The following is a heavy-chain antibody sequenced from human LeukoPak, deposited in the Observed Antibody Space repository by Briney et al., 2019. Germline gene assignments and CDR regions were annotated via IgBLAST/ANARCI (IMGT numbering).Heavy chain of an antibody. CDR3: AKDSSDWAYYYYYMDV. Sequence: GGSLRLSCAASGFTFSSYSMNWVRQAPGKGLEWVSSISSSSSYIYYADSVKGRFTISRDNAKNSLYLQMNSLRAEDTAVYYCAKDSSDWAYYYYYMDVWGEGTTVTVSS. CDR2: ISSSSSYI. V-gene: IGHV3-21*01. CDR1: GFTFSSYS. J-gene: IGHJ6*03. D-gene: IGHD6-25*01.